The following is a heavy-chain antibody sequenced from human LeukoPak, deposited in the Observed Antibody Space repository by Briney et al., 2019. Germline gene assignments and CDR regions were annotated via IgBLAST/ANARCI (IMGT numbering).Heavy chain of an antibody. V-gene: IGHV4-39*01. D-gene: IGHD5-24*01. J-gene: IGHJ6*03. CDR1: GGSISSSSYY. CDR2: IYYSGST. CDR3: ARHHGRDGYFYFVDV. Sequence: SETLSLTCTVSGGSISSSSYYWGWIRQPPGKGLEWIGSIYYSGSTYYNPSLKSRVTISVDTSKNQFSLILSSVTAADTAIYYCARHHGRDGYFYFVDVWGKGTTVTISS.